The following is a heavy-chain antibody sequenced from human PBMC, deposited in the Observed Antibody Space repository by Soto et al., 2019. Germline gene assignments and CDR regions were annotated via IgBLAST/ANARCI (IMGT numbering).Heavy chain of an antibody. J-gene: IGHJ5*02. Sequence: QLQLQESGSGLVKPSQTLSLTCAVSGGSISSGGYSWNWIRQPPGKGLEWIGYIYPTGPTDYNPSLKSRVTISIDRSKNQFSLKLTSVTAADTAVYYCARAFYSTFWLNPWGQGTLVTVSS. D-gene: IGHD4-4*01. CDR1: GGSISSGGYS. V-gene: IGHV4-30-2*01. CDR3: ARAFYSTFWLNP. CDR2: IYPTGPT.